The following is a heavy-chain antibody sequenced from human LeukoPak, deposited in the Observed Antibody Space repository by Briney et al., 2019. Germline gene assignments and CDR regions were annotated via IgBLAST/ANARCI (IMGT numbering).Heavy chain of an antibody. Sequence: ASVKVSCKASGGTFSSYAISWVRQAPGQGLEWMGRIIPILGIANYAQKFQGRVTITADKSTSTAYMELSSLRSEDTAVYYCARDHIVATISYWGQGTLVTVSS. J-gene: IGHJ4*02. CDR2: IIPILGIA. CDR1: GGTFSSYA. CDR3: ARDHIVATISY. V-gene: IGHV1-69*04. D-gene: IGHD5-12*01.